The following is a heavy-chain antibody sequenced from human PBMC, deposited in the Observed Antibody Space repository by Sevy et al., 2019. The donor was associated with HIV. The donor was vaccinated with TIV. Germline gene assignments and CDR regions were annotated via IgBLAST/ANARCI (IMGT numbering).Heavy chain of an antibody. Sequence: SETLSLTCAVYGGSFSGYYWSWIRQPPGKGLEWMGEINHSGSTNYNPSLKSRVTISVDTSKNQFSLKLSSVTAADTAVYYCGRGGGYSYGAFDYWGQGTLVTVSS. CDR1: GGSFSGYY. V-gene: IGHV4-34*01. CDR3: GRGGGYSYGAFDY. D-gene: IGHD5-18*01. CDR2: INHSGST. J-gene: IGHJ4*02.